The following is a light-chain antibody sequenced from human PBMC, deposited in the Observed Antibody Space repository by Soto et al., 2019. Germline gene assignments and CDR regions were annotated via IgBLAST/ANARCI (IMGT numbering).Light chain of an antibody. V-gene: IGKV1-5*03. Sequence: DIQMTQSPSTLSASVGDRVTITCRASQSISSWLAWYQQKPGKAPKLLIYKTSSLESGVPSRCSGSGSGTEFTLTSSRLQPDDFATYYCQPYGSRAFGQGTKVEI. CDR3: QPYGSRA. CDR1: QSISSW. J-gene: IGKJ1*01. CDR2: KTS.